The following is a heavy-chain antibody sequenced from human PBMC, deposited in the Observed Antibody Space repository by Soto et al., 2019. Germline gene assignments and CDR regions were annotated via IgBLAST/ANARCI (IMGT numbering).Heavy chain of an antibody. CDR3: AKGGRWAQLWYFDY. CDR2: ISYDGSNK. J-gene: IGHJ4*02. D-gene: IGHD1-1*01. Sequence: GGSLRLSCAASGFTFSSYDMHWVRQAPGKGLEWVAVISYDGSNKYYADSVKGRFTISRDNSKNTLYLQMNSLRAEDTAVYYCAKGGRWAQLWYFDYWGQGTLVTVSS. CDR1: GFTFSSYD. V-gene: IGHV3-30*18.